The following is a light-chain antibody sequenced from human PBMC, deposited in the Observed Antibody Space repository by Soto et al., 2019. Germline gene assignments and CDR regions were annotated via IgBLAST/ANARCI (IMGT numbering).Light chain of an antibody. Sequence: QSVLTKPPSASGTPGQRVTISCSGSSSNIGRNTVNWYQQLPGTAPKLLIYSNNQRPSGVPDRFSGSKSGTSASLAISGLXSEDEADYYCEAWDDSLNGYVFGTGTKVTVL. CDR3: EAWDDSLNGYV. V-gene: IGLV1-44*01. CDR2: SNN. CDR1: SSNIGRNT. J-gene: IGLJ1*01.